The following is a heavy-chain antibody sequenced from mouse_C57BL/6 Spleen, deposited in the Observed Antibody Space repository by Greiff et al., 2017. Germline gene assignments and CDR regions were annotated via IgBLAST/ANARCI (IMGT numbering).Heavy chain of an antibody. Sequence: VQLQQPGAELVRPGSSVKLSCKASGYTFTSYWMHWVKPRPRHGLEWIGNIYPSGSGTHYNQKFKDTATLTVDKSSRTVYMQLSSLTSEDSAVYVWAREDYYSNLYAMDYWGQGTSVTVSS. D-gene: IGHD2-5*01. J-gene: IGHJ4*01. CDR1: GYTFTSYW. V-gene: IGHV1-52*01. CDR2: IYPSGSGT. CDR3: AREDYYSNLYAMDY.